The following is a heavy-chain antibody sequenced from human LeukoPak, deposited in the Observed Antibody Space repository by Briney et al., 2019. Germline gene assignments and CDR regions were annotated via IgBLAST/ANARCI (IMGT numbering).Heavy chain of an antibody. CDR2: IYYSGST. Sequence: SQTLSLTCTVSVGSISRYYWSGVRHPRGKGLEWSGYIYYSGSTNYNPSLKSRVTISVDKSKKQFSLTLSSVTAAATAAYYCARVPRVAVAGSTIDYWGQGTLVTVSS. J-gene: IGHJ4*02. V-gene: IGHV4-59*12. CDR1: VGSISRYY. D-gene: IGHD6-19*01. CDR3: ARVPRVAVAGSTIDY.